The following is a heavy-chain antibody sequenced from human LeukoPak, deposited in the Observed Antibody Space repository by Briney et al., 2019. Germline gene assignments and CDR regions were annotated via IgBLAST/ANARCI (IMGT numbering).Heavy chain of an antibody. CDR1: GFPFSSYA. J-gene: IGHJ4*02. CDR3: ARTYCIGSSCPGVFEY. V-gene: IGHV3-23*01. D-gene: IGHD2-15*01. CDR2: ISDSGGRT. Sequence: GGSLRLSCAASGFPFSSYAMSWVRQAPGKGQEWVSVISDSGGRTYSAASVKGRFTISRDNSKDTLYLQMNSLRAEDTAVYYCARTYCIGSSCPGVFEYWGQGTLVTVSS.